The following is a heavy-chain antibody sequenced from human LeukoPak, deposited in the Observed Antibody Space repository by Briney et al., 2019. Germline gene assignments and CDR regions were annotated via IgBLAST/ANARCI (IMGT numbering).Heavy chain of an antibody. J-gene: IGHJ3*02. D-gene: IGHD1-1*01. CDR3: ARGGGTKNGDFDI. Sequence: SETLSLTCTVSGGSISSHYWSWIRQPPGKGLEWIGYIYYSGSTNYNPSLKGRATISVDTSKNQFSLKLSSVTAADTAVYYCARGGGTKNGDFDIWGQGTMVTVSS. V-gene: IGHV4-59*11. CDR2: IYYSGST. CDR1: GGSISSHY.